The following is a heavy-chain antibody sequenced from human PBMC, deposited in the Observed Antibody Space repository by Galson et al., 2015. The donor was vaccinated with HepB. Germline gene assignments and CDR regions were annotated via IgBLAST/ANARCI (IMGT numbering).Heavy chain of an antibody. CDR1: GFTFSSYG. D-gene: IGHD5-18*01. CDR3: AKDLWGDTAMVLYYYYYGMDV. Sequence: LRLSCAASGFTFSSYGMHWVRQAPGKGLEWVAVISYDGSNKYYADSVKGRFTISRDNSKNTLYLQMNSLRAEDTAVYYCAKDLWGDTAMVLYYYYYGMDVWGQGTTVTVSS. V-gene: IGHV3-30*18. J-gene: IGHJ6*02. CDR2: ISYDGSNK.